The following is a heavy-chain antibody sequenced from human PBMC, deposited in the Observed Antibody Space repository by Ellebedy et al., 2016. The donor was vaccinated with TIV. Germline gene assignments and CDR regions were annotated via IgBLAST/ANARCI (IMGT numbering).Heavy chain of an antibody. CDR3: ARDLEMGVIRY. J-gene: IGHJ4*02. V-gene: IGHV3-48*04. CDR1: GFTFRSYG. CDR2: VSGGSSTI. Sequence: GESLKISCAASGFTFRSYGMSWVRQAPGKGLEWLSDVSGGSSTIYYADSVKGRFTISRDNAKSSLYLQMNGLRAEDTAVYYCARDLEMGVIRYWGQGTLVTVSS. D-gene: IGHD3-10*01.